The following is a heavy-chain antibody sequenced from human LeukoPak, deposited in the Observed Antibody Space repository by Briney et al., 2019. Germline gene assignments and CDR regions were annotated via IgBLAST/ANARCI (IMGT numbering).Heavy chain of an antibody. CDR1: GYTFTSYY. Sequence: ASVKVSCKASGYTFTSYYMNWVRQAPGQGLEWMGKINPSDGSTDFAQNFQGRVTMTRDTSTGTVYMELSSLKSEDTAVYYCVRGWWGTDYGWTNWFDPWGQGTLVTVSS. CDR3: VRGWWGTDYGWTNWFDP. J-gene: IGHJ5*02. CDR2: INPSDGST. D-gene: IGHD4-17*01. V-gene: IGHV1-46*01.